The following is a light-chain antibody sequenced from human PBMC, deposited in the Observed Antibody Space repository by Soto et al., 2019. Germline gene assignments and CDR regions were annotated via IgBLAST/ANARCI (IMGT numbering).Light chain of an antibody. CDR2: DAS. V-gene: IGKV1-5*01. CDR3: QQYNSYST. Sequence: DIQMTQSPSTLSASVGDRVTITCRASQSISSWLAWYQQKPGKAPKLLIYDASSLESGVSSRFSGSGSGTEFTLTISSLHPDDFATYYCQQYNSYSTFGLGTKVDIK. CDR1: QSISSW. J-gene: IGKJ1*01.